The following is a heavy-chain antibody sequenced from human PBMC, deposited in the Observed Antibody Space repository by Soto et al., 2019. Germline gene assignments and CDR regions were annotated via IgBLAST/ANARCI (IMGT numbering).Heavy chain of an antibody. CDR2: IYYRGRT. D-gene: IGHD3-3*01. J-gene: IGHJ4*02. CDR1: GGSISSGGYY. V-gene: IGHV4-31*03. CDR3: ARAGSGALNCEFWSGYLHPFGY. Sequence: SETLAPTCTVSGGSISSGGYYWSSIRQQTGKGLEWIGYIYYRGRTYYNPSLKSRVTISVDTSKNQFSLKLSAVTAADTAVYYCARAGSGALNCEFWSGYLHPFGYWGQGTLVTVSS.